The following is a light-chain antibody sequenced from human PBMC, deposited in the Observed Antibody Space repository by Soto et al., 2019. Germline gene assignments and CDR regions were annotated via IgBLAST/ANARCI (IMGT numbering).Light chain of an antibody. CDR1: QSVSSN. CDR3: QQYNNWPLT. Sequence: EIVLTQSPGTLSLSPGERATLSCRASQSVSSNLAWYQQKPGQAPRLLIYGASTRATGIPARFSGSGSGTEFTLTISNLQSEDFAVYYCQQYNNWPLTFGGGTKVDIK. CDR2: GAS. V-gene: IGKV3-15*01. J-gene: IGKJ4*01.